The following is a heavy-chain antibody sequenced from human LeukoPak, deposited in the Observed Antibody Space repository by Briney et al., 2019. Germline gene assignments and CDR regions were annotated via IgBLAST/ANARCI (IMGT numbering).Heavy chain of an antibody. CDR3: AREYLEQGYFDY. J-gene: IGHJ4*02. CDR2: IYSGGST. CDR1: GFTVSSNY. Sequence: GSLRLSCAASGFTVSSNYMSWVRQAPGKGLEWVSVIYSGGSTYYADSVKGRFTISRDNSKNTLYLQMNSLRAEDTAVYYCAREYLEQGYFDYWGQGTLVTVSS. V-gene: IGHV3-66*01. D-gene: IGHD1/OR15-1a*01.